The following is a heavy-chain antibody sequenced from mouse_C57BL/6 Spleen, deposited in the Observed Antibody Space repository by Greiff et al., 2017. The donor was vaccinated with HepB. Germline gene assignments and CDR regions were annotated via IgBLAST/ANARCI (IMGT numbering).Heavy chain of an antibody. CDR3: ARAYSNYEAWFAY. CDR2: IWSDGST. Sequence: VQLQQSGPGLVAPSQSLSITCTVSGFSLTSYGVHWVRQPPGKGLEWLVVIWSDGSTTYNSALKSRLSISKDNSKSQVFLKMNSLQPDDTAMYYCARAYSNYEAWFAYWGQGTLVTVSA. CDR1: GFSLTSYG. J-gene: IGHJ3*01. V-gene: IGHV2-6*03. D-gene: IGHD2-5*01.